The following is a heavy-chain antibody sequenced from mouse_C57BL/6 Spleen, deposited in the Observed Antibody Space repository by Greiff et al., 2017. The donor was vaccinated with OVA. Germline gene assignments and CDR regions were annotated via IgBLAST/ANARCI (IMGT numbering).Heavy chain of an antibody. J-gene: IGHJ2*01. CDR1: GFNIKDDY. Sequence: EVQLVESGAELVRPGASVKLSCTASGFNIKDDYMHWVKQRPEQGLEWIGWIDPENGDTEYASKFQGKATITADTSSNTAYLQLSSLTSEDTAVYYCTTSSYYFDYWGQGTTLTVSS. CDR3: TTSSYYFDY. CDR2: IDPENGDT. V-gene: IGHV14-4*01.